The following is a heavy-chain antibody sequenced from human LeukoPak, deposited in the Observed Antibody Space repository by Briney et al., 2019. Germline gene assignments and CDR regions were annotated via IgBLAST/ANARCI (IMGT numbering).Heavy chain of an antibody. J-gene: IGHJ5*02. D-gene: IGHD3-10*01. V-gene: IGHV4-39*01. Sequence: SETLSLTCTVSGGSISSNNYWGWIRQPPGKGLEWIGSVYYSGTTCYNPSLKSRVTISVDTSKNQFSLRLSSVTAADTAVYYCARHKYYYGSGSYYWFDPWGQGTLVTVSS. CDR3: ARHKYYYGSGSYYWFDP. CDR1: GGSISSNNY. CDR2: VYYSGTT.